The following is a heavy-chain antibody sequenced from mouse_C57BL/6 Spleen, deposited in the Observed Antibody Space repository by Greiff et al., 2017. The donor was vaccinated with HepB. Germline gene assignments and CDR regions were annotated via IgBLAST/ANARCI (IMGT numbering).Heavy chain of an antibody. J-gene: IGHJ3*01. CDR3: ARKRDSSGPWFAY. V-gene: IGHV1-50*01. CDR2: IDPSDSYT. Sequence: VQLQQPGAELVKPGASVKLSCKASGYTFTSYWMQWVKQRPGQGLEWIGEIDPSDSYTNYNQKFKGKATLTVDTSSSTAYMQLSSLTSEDSAVYYCARKRDSSGPWFAYWGQGTLVTVSA. D-gene: IGHD3-2*02. CDR1: GYTFTSYW.